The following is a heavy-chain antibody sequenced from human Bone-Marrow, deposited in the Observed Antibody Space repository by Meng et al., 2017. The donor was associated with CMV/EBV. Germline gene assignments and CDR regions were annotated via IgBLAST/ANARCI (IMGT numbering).Heavy chain of an antibody. V-gene: IGHV3-21*06. J-gene: IGHJ6*02. CDR2: ISGSSSYI. D-gene: IGHD3-16*01. Sequence: GESLKISCTASGVTFSDYTMNWVRQAPGKGLEWVSSISGSSSYIYYADSVKGRFTISRDNAKNSLYLQMNSLRADDTAVYYCARDLLIPPYYYYGMGVWAQGTTVTVSS. CDR1: GVTFSDYT. CDR3: ARDLLIPPYYYYGMGV.